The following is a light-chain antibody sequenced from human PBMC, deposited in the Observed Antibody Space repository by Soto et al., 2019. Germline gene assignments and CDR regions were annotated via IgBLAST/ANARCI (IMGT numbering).Light chain of an antibody. Sequence: EIVMTQSPATLSVSPGERATLSCRASQSVSSNLAWYQQKPGQAPRLLIYGASTRATGIPARFSGSGSGTEFTLTISSVQSEVFAVYYCQQYNNWPYTFGQGTKLEIK. CDR2: GAS. J-gene: IGKJ2*01. V-gene: IGKV3-15*01. CDR3: QQYNNWPYT. CDR1: QSVSSN.